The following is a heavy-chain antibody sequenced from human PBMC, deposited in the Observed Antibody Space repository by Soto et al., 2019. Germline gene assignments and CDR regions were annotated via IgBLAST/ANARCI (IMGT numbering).Heavy chain of an antibody. CDR1: GGSISSGGYY. Sequence: SETLSLTCTVSGGSISSGGYYWSWIRQHPGKGLEWIGYIYYGGSTYYNPSLKSRVTISVDTSKNQFSLKLSSVTAADTAVYYCARVGDYYDYVWGSYRPYYFDYWGQGTLVTVSS. CDR3: ARVGDYYDYVWGSYRPYYFDY. CDR2: IYYGGST. D-gene: IGHD3-16*02. V-gene: IGHV4-31*03. J-gene: IGHJ4*02.